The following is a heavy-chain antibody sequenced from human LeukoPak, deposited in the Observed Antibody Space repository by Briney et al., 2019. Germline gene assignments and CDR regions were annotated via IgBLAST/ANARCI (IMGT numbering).Heavy chain of an antibody. J-gene: IGHJ4*02. CDR3: ARRRITIFGVVISGFDY. D-gene: IGHD3-3*01. V-gene: IGHV4-34*01. CDR1: GGSFSGYY. CDR2: INHSGST. Sequence: SGTLSLTCAVYGGSFSGYYWSWIRQPPGKGREWSGEINHSGSTNYNPSLKRRVTISVDTSKNQFSLELSSLTAADTAVYYCARRRITIFGVVISGFDYWGQGTLVTVSS.